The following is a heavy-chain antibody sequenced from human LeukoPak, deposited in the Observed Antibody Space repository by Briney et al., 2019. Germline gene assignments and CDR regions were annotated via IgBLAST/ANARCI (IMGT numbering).Heavy chain of an antibody. CDR2: INHSGST. V-gene: IGHV4-34*01. CDR3: ARDHKTRSAAIGY. Sequence: PSETLSLTCAVYGGSFSGYYWSWIRQPPGKGLEWIGEINHSGSTNYNPSLKSRVTISVDTSKNQFSLKLSSVTAADTAVYYCARDHKTRSAAIGYWGQGTLVTVSS. D-gene: IGHD2-2*01. J-gene: IGHJ4*02. CDR1: GGSFSGYY.